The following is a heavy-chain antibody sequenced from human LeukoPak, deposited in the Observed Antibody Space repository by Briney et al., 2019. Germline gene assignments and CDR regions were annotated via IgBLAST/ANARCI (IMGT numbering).Heavy chain of an antibody. Sequence: SETLSLTCTVSCGSISSSSYYWGWIRQPPGKGLEWFGSIYYSGSTYYNPSLKSRVTISVDTSKNQSSLKLSSVTAADTAVYYCARGPLNYDILTGYFYYYMDVWGKGATVTVSS. CDR3: ARGPLNYDILTGYFYYYMDV. CDR1: CGSISSSSYY. J-gene: IGHJ6*03. V-gene: IGHV4-39*01. D-gene: IGHD3-9*01. CDR2: IYYSGST.